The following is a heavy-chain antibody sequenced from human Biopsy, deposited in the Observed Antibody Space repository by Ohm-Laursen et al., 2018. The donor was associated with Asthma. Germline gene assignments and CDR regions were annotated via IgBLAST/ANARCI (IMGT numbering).Heavy chain of an antibody. Sequence: GTLSLTCTVSGGSISSSSYYRGWIRRPPGKGLEFIGTIYYSGSTYYNPSLKSRVTLSVDASKNQFSLKLTSVTAADTAVYYCVSPPGYWGQGTRVTVSS. J-gene: IGHJ4*02. CDR2: IYYSGST. V-gene: IGHV4-39*01. CDR1: GGSISSSSYY. CDR3: VSPPGY.